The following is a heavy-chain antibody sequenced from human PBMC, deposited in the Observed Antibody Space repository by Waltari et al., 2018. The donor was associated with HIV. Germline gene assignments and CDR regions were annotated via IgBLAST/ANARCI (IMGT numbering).Heavy chain of an antibody. D-gene: IGHD2-2*01. V-gene: IGHV1-8*01. Sequence: QVQLVQSGAEVKQPGDAVKVSCKASGYTFRTSYINWVRLATGQGLEWMGWMNPNSGNTGYAQKFQGRVNMTRNSSIRTAYMELSSLRSDDTAVYYCSRGLHCTATSCLLYHGMDVWGQGTAVSVSS. CDR1: GYTFRTSY. J-gene: IGHJ6*02. CDR2: MNPNSGNT. CDR3: SRGLHCTATSCLLYHGMDV.